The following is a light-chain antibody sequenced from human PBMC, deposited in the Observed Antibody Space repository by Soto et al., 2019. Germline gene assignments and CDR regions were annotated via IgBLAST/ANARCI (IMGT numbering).Light chain of an antibody. J-gene: IGLJ2*01. CDR3: QSYDSSLSGSNVV. V-gene: IGLV1-40*01. CDR1: SSNIGAGYD. CDR2: GNS. Sequence: LTQPPSVSGAPGQRVTISCTGSSSNIGAGYDVHWYQQLPGTAPKLLIYGNSNRPSGVPDRFSGSKSGTSASLAITGLQAEDEADYYCQSYDSSLSGSNVVFGGGTKLTVL.